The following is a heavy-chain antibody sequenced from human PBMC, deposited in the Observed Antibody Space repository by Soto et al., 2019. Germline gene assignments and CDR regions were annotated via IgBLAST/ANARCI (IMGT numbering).Heavy chain of an antibody. D-gene: IGHD3-22*01. Sequence: PSETLSLTCPVSGGSISSSSYYWGWIRQPPGKGLEWIGSIYYSGSTYYNPSLKSRVTISVDTSKNQFSLKLSSVTAADTAVYYCARRLYYDSSGFEGGGMDVWGQGTTVT. J-gene: IGHJ6*02. CDR2: IYYSGST. V-gene: IGHV4-39*01. CDR1: GGSISSSSYY. CDR3: ARRLYYDSSGFEGGGMDV.